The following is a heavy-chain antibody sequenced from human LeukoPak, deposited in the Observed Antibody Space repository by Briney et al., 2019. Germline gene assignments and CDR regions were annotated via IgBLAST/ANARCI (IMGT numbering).Heavy chain of an antibody. J-gene: IGHJ6*03. Sequence: LPGGSLRLSCAASGFIVSSNYMSWVRQAPGKGLEWVANMKQDGSEKYYVDSVKGRFTISRDNAKNSLYLQMNSLRAEDTAVYYCARDGPDYGDYYYYYYYMDVWGKGTTVTVSS. CDR2: MKQDGSEK. CDR1: GFIVSSNY. V-gene: IGHV3-7*01. CDR3: ARDGPDYGDYYYYYYYMDV. D-gene: IGHD4-17*01.